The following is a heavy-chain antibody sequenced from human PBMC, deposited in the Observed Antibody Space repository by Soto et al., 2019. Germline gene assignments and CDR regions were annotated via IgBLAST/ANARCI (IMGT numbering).Heavy chain of an antibody. J-gene: IGHJ6*02. CDR1: GGSVSSGSYY. D-gene: IGHD3-3*01. V-gene: IGHV4-61*01. CDR2: IYYSGST. Sequence: QVQLQESGPGLVKPSETLSLTCTVSGGSVSSGSYYWSWIRQPPGKGLEWIGYIYYSGSTNYNPSLKSRVTISVDTSKNQFSLKLSSVTAADTAVYYCAREVYYDFWSGYYKSYYYGMDVWGQGTTVTVSS. CDR3: AREVYYDFWSGYYKSYYYGMDV.